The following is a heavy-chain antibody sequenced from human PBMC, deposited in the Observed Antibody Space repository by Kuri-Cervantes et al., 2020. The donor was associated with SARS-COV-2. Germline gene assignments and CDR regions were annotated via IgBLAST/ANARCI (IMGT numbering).Heavy chain of an antibody. CDR3: ARMSYTGWYYFDY. CDR2: INHSGST. V-gene: IGHV4-34*01. D-gene: IGHD6-19*01. Sequence: SETLSLTCAVYGGSFSGYYWSWIRQPPGKGLEWIGEINHSGSTNYNPSLKSRVTISVDTSKNQFSLKLSSVTAADTAVYYCARMSYTGWYYFDYWGQGTLVTVSS. J-gene: IGHJ4*02. CDR1: GGSFSGYY.